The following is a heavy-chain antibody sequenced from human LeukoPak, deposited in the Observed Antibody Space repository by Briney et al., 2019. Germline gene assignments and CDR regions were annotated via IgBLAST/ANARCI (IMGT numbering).Heavy chain of an antibody. V-gene: IGHV3-23*01. D-gene: IGHD6-13*01. J-gene: IGHJ4*02. CDR3: AKDPRLSSSWSVSFSY. CDR2: ISGSGGST. CDR1: GFTFSSYA. Sequence: PGGSLRLSCAASGFTFSSYAMSWVRQAPGKGLEWVSAISGSGGSTYYADSVKGRFTISRDNSKNTLYLQMNSLRAEDTAVYYCAKDPRLSSSWSVSFSYGGQGTLVTVSS.